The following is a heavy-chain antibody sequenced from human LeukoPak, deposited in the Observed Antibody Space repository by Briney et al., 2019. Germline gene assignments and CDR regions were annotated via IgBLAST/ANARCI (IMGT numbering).Heavy chain of an antibody. V-gene: IGHV1-2*02. CDR2: INPYSGGT. Sequence: ASVKVSCKASGYTFTGHYMHWVRQAPGQGLEWMGWINPYSGGTHYALIFQDRVTMTRDTSISTAYMELSRLRSDDTAVYYCARVYDSSGYPYFDYWGQGTLVTVSS. CDR1: GYTFTGHY. J-gene: IGHJ4*02. D-gene: IGHD3-22*01. CDR3: ARVYDSSGYPYFDY.